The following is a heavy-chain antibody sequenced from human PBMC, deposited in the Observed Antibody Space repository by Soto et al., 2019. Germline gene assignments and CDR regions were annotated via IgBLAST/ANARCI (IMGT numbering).Heavy chain of an antibody. D-gene: IGHD3-16*01. CDR3: ARLLGGGDPYNDLDY. Sequence: QVQLQESGPGLVKPSETLSLTCTVSGASVSNYYWSWIRQPPGKGLEWIGYIFRDGTTNYNPSLKSRITMSVDMSKNQFSLKLASVTAADTAVYYCARLLGGGDPYNDLDYWGQGTLVTVSS. CDR1: GASVSNYY. V-gene: IGHV4-59*02. J-gene: IGHJ4*02. CDR2: IFRDGTT.